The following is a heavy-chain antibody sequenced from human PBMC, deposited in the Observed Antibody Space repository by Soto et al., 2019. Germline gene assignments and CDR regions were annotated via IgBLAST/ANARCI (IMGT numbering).Heavy chain of an antibody. Sequence: ASVKVSCKASGYTFSRYGISWVRQAPGQELEWMGWVSGYNGDTKYAQKVQGRVTMTVDTSTYTAYMELRSLTSDDTAKYYCAKNGQPPYYYYGMDVWGQGTTVTVSS. CDR3: AKNGQPPYYYYGMDV. CDR1: GYTFSRYG. J-gene: IGHJ6*02. CDR2: VSGYNGDT. D-gene: IGHD2-8*01. V-gene: IGHV1-18*01.